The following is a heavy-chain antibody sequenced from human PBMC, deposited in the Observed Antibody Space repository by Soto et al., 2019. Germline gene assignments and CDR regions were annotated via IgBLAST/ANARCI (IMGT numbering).Heavy chain of an antibody. CDR1: GGSVSGYY. V-gene: IGHV4-59*02. CDR3: ASGSTAWDY. Sequence: ETLSLTCTVSGGSVSGYYWSWIRQPPGKGLEWIAYIYYSGITNYNPSLKSRVTISVDTSKNQFSLKLSSVTAADTAVYYCASGSTAWDYWGQGTLVTVSS. J-gene: IGHJ4*02. CDR2: IYYSGIT. D-gene: IGHD4-17*01.